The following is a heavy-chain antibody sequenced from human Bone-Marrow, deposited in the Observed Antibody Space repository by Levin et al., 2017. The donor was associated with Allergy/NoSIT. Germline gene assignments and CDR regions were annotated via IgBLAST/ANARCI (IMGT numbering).Heavy chain of an antibody. J-gene: IGHJ6*03. CDR3: ARPTAEGHYYHYMDG. Sequence: GSLRLSCAVYGGSFSDYYWSWIRQPPGKGLEWIGEINHSGKTNYNPSLKSRVTISVDTSNNQFSLKLNSVTAADTAVYYCARPTAEGHYYHYMDGWGKGTTVTVSS. CDR1: GGSFSDYY. CDR2: INHSGKT. V-gene: IGHV4-34*01.